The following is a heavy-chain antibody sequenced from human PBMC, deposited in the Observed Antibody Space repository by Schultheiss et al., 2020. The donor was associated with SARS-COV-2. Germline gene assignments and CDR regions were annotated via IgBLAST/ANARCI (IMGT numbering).Heavy chain of an antibody. CDR1: GFTFSNYW. V-gene: IGHV3-7*01. Sequence: GGSLRLSCAASGFTFSNYWMSWVRQAPGKGLEWVANMNQDGSEKHYVDSVIGRFSLSRDNANNSLYLQMNSLRAEDTAVYYCARVFSGSLDYWGQGTLVTVSS. CDR2: MNQDGSEK. CDR3: ARVFSGSLDY. D-gene: IGHD6-6*01. J-gene: IGHJ4*01.